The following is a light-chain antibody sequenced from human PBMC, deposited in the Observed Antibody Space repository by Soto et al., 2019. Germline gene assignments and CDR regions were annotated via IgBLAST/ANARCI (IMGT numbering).Light chain of an antibody. Sequence: QSALTQPASVSGSPGQSITISCTGTSSDVGSYNLVSWYQQHPGKAPKLMIYEGSKRPSGVSNRFSGFKSGNTASLTISGLQAEDEADYYCCSYAGSSTFVVFGGRTKLTVL. V-gene: IGLV2-23*03. CDR3: CSYAGSSTFVV. J-gene: IGLJ2*01. CDR1: SSDVGSYNL. CDR2: EGS.